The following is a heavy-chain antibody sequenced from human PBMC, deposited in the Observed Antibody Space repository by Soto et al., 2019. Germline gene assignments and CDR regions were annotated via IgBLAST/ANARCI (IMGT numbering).Heavy chain of an antibody. CDR3: ARWDYGDYARFDY. J-gene: IGHJ4*02. D-gene: IGHD4-17*01. CDR1: GYTFTSHD. Sequence: QVQLVQSGAEVKKSGASVKVSCKASGYTFTSHDINWVQQATGQGLEWMGWMNPNSGNTGYAQKFQGRVTXTXNXTISTAYMELSSLRSEDTAVYYCARWDYGDYARFDYWGQGTLVTVSS. V-gene: IGHV1-8*01. CDR2: MNPNSGNT.